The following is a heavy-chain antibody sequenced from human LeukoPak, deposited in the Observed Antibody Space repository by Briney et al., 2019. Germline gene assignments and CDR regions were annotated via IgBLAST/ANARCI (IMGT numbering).Heavy chain of an antibody. D-gene: IGHD5-18*01. CDR2: INSDGSST. V-gene: IGHV3-74*01. CDR3: ARVGYNYGTKNWFDP. J-gene: IGHJ5*02. Sequence: GGSLRLSCAASGFTFSSYWMHWVRQAPGKGLVWVSRINSDGSSTNYADSVKGRFTISRDNAKNTLYLQMNSLRAEDTAVYYCARVGYNYGTKNWFDPWGQGTLVTVSS. CDR1: GFTFSSYW.